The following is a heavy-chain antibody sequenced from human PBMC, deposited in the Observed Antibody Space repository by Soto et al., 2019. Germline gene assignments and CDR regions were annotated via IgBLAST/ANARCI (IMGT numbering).Heavy chain of an antibody. CDR2: IRSKANSYAT. D-gene: IGHD2-2*01. CDR3: TNTRPRGYYYYGMDV. J-gene: IGHJ6*02. Sequence: PGGSLRLSCAASGFTFSGSAMHWVRQASGKGLEWVGRIRSKANSYATAYAASVKGRFTISRDDSKNTAYLQMNSLKTEDTAVYYCTNTRPRGYYYYGMDVWGQGTKVTVSS. CDR1: GFTFSGSA. V-gene: IGHV3-73*01.